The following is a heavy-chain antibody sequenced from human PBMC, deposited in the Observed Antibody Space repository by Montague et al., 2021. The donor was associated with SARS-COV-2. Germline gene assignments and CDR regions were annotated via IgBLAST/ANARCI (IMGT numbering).Heavy chain of an antibody. J-gene: IGHJ5*02. CDR2: INHSGST. CDR3: ASLTLGYCSSTSCYSDWFDP. V-gene: IGHV4-34*01. Sequence: SETLSLTCAVYVRSFSGYYWRWIRQPPGKGLEWIGEINHSGSTNYNPSLKSRVTISVDTSKNQFSLKLSSVTAADTAVYYCASLTLGYCSSTSCYSDWFDPWGQGTLVTVSS. CDR1: VRSFSGYY. D-gene: IGHD2-2*02.